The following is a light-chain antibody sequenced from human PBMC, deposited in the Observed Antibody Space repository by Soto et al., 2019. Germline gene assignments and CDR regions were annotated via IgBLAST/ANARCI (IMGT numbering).Light chain of an antibody. Sequence: EIVLTQSPGTLSLSPGERATLSCRASQSVSSSYLAWYQQKPGQAPRPLIYGASSRAIDIPDRFSGSGSGTDFTLTISRLEPEDFAVYYCQQYGSSPWTVGQGTKVEIK. CDR1: QSVSSSY. J-gene: IGKJ1*01. V-gene: IGKV3-20*01. CDR2: GAS. CDR3: QQYGSSPWT.